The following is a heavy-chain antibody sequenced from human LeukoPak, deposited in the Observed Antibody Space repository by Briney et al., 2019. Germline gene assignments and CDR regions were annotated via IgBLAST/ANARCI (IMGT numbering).Heavy chain of an antibody. CDR2: IYYSGST. CDR3: ARDSCGGDCSFDY. Sequence: SETLSLXCTVSGGSISSYYWSWIRQPPGKGLEWIGYIYYSGSTNYNPSLKSRVTISVDTSKNQFSLKLSSVTAADTAVYYCARDSCGGDCSFDYWGQGTLVTVSS. J-gene: IGHJ4*02. D-gene: IGHD2-21*02. V-gene: IGHV4-59*01. CDR1: GGSISSYY.